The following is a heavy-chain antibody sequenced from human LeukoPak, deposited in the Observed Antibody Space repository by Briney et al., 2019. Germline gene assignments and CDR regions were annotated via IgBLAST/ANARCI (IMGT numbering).Heavy chain of an antibody. CDR3: ARDQVGATPIDY. V-gene: IGHV3-74*01. J-gene: IGHJ4*02. Sequence: GGSLRLSCAASGFTFSDYYMSWIRQAPGKGLVWVSHINPDGSATRYADSVKGRFTISRDNAKNTLYLQMNSLRAEDTAVYYCARDQVGATPIDYWGQGTLVTVSS. D-gene: IGHD1-26*01. CDR2: INPDGSAT. CDR1: GFTFSDYY.